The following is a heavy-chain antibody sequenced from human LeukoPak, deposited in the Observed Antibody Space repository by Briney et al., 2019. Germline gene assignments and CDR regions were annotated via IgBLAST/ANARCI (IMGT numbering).Heavy chain of an antibody. V-gene: IGHV1-69*04. CDR3: ARVTAAAGTPRAGSAFDY. D-gene: IGHD6-13*01. CDR1: GGTFSSYA. CDR2: IIPILGIA. J-gene: IGHJ4*02. Sequence: SVKVSCKASGGTFSSYAISWVRQAPGQGLEWMGRIIPILGIANYAQKFQSRVTITADKSTSTAYMELSSLRSEDTAVYYCARVTAAAGTPRAGSAFDYWGQGTLVTVSS.